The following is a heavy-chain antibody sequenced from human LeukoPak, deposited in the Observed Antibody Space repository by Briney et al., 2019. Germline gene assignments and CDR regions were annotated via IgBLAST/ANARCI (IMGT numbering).Heavy chain of an antibody. CDR1: GYTFTLYG. V-gene: IGHV1-18*01. D-gene: IGHD6-13*01. Sequence: ASVKVSCKASGYTFTLYGITWVRQAPGQGLEWMGWIHIYRGNTNYAQKFQGRVTMTTDTSTGTVYMEVRGLRSDDTAMYYCARDVGITVADSFDPWGQGTLVTVSS. J-gene: IGHJ5*02. CDR3: ARDVGITVADSFDP. CDR2: IHIYRGNT.